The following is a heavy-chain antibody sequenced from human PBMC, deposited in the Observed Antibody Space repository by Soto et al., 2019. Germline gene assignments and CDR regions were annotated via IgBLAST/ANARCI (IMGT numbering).Heavy chain of an antibody. CDR2: ISGSGGST. V-gene: IGHV3-23*01. CDR1: GFTFSSYA. J-gene: IGHJ4*02. D-gene: IGHD6-19*01. Sequence: EVQLLESGGGLVQPAGSLRLPCAASGFTFSSYAMSWVRQAPGKGLEWVSAISGSGGSTYYADSVKGRFTISRHNSKNTVYLQMNSLRAEDTAVYYCAKGLVRADYWGQGTLVTVSS. CDR3: AKGLVRADY.